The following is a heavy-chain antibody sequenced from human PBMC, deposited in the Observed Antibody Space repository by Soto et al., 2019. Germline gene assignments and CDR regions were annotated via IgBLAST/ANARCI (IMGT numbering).Heavy chain of an antibody. D-gene: IGHD3-10*01. V-gene: IGHV3-23*01. CDR2: TSGSGGST. CDR1: GFTFSSYA. Sequence: PGGSLRLSCAASGFTFSSYAMSWVRQAPGKGLEWVSGTSGSGGSTYYADSVKGRFTISRDNSKNTVYLQMNSLRAEDTAVYYCARDMVRAYYYYGMDVWGQGTTVTVSS. J-gene: IGHJ6*02. CDR3: ARDMVRAYYYYGMDV.